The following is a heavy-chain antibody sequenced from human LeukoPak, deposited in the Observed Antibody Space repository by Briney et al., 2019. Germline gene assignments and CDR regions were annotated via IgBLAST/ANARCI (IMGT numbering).Heavy chain of an antibody. CDR1: GFTFSSYG. CDR3: AKAIYSSSRMDV. V-gene: IGHV3-30*18. D-gene: IGHD6-13*01. Sequence: SRGSLRLSCAASGFTFSSYGMHWVRQAPGKGLEWVAVISYDGSNKYYADSVKGRFTISRDNSKNTPYLQMNSLRAEDTAVYYCAKAIYSSSRMDVWGQGTTVTVSS. J-gene: IGHJ6*02. CDR2: ISYDGSNK.